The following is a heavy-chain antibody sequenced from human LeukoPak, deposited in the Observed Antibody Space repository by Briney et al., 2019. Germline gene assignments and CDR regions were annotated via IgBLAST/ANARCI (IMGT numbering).Heavy chain of an antibody. V-gene: IGHV4-39*01. Sequence: SETLSLTCTISGGSISSTSHYWGWIRQTPGKGLEWIGSIYHSGNTYDNPSLKSRVTISVDTSKNQFSLKLSSVTAADTAVYYCARHVEYSSGWYAGKYFDYWGQGTLVTISS. J-gene: IGHJ4*02. CDR1: GGSISSTSHY. D-gene: IGHD6-19*01. CDR3: ARHVEYSSGWYAGKYFDY. CDR2: IYHSGNT.